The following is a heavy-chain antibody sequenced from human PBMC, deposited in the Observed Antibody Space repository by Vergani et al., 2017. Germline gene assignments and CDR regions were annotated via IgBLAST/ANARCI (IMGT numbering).Heavy chain of an antibody. V-gene: IGHV3-30*04. CDR3: VRVLPGDTMDV. CDR1: GFTFSSYA. D-gene: IGHD6-13*01. J-gene: IGHJ6*04. Sequence: QVQLVESGGGVVQPGRSLRLSCAASGFTFSSYAMHWVRQAPGKGLEWVAVISYDGSNKYYADSVKGRFTISRDNSKNTLYLQMNSLRAEDTAVYYCVRVLPGDTMDVWGKGTTVTVSS. CDR2: ISYDGSNK.